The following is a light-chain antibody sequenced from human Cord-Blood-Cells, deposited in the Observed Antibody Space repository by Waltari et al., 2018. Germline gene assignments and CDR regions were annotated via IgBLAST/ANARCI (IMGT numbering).Light chain of an antibody. CDR2: AAS. CDR3: QQSYSTPPT. CDR1: QSISSY. Sequence: DIQMTQSTSSLSASVGHRVTITCRASQSISSYLNWDQQKPRKAPKLLIYAASSLQSGVPSRFSVSGSGTDFTLTISSLQPEDVATYYCQQSYSTPPTFGGGTKVEIK. V-gene: IGKV1-39*01. J-gene: IGKJ4*01.